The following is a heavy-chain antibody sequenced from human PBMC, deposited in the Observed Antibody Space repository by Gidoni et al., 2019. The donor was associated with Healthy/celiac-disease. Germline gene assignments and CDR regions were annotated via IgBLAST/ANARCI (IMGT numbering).Heavy chain of an antibody. D-gene: IGHD3-22*01. J-gene: IGHJ4*02. V-gene: IGHV3-21*01. CDR1: GFTFSSYS. CDR2: ISSSSSYI. CDR3: ARGGARGTMIVVAPHFDY. Sequence: EVQLVESGGGLVKPGGSLRLSCAASGFTFSSYSRNWVRQAPGKGLAWVSSISSSSSYIYYADSVKGRFTIARDNAKNSLYLQMNRLRAEDTAVYYCARGGARGTMIVVAPHFDYWGQGTLVTVSS.